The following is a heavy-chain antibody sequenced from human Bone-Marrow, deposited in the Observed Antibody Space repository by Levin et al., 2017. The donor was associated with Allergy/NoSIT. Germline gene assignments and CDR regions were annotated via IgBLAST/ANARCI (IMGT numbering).Heavy chain of an antibody. Sequence: KAGGSLRLSCAASGFTFAKAWMNWVRQAPGRGLEWIGRMKSRTDGGARDHATPVKGRFTISRDDSKDMLFLQMNTLKTEDTAVYYCTTSRVLSMTAVTEFDYWGQGTLVTVSS. CDR1: GFTFAKAW. V-gene: IGHV3-15*01. CDR3: TTSRVLSMTAVTEFDY. J-gene: IGHJ4*02. D-gene: IGHD6-25*01. CDR2: MKSRTDGGAR.